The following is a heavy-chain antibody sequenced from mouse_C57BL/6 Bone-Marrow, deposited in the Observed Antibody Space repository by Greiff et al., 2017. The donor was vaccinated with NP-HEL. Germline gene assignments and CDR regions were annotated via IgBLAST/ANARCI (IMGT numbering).Heavy chain of an antibody. CDR3: AIYSNYLRY. J-gene: IGHJ2*01. CDR2: INPYNGGT. V-gene: IGHV1-19*01. CDR1: GYTFTDYY. Sequence: VQLQQSGPVLVKPGASVKMSCKASGYTFTDYYMNWVKQSHGKSLEWIGVINPYNGGTSYNQKFKGKATLTVDKSSSTAYMELNSLTSEDSAVYYCAIYSNYLRYWGQGTTLTVSS. D-gene: IGHD2-5*01.